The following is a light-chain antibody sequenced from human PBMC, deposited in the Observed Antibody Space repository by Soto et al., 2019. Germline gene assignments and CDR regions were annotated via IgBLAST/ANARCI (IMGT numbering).Light chain of an antibody. Sequence: DIQMTQPPSTLSASVGDRVTITCRASQSSTSWLAWYQQKPGKAPKLLIHKASSLESGVPSRFSGSGSGTEFTLTISSLQPDDFATYYCQHYNSYPWTFGQGTKVEIK. CDR1: QSSTSW. J-gene: IGKJ1*01. V-gene: IGKV1-5*03. CDR3: QHYNSYPWT. CDR2: KAS.